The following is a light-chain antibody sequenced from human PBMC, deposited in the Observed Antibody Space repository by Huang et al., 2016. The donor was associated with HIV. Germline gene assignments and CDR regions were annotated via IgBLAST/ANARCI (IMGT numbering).Light chain of an antibody. CDR1: QSVGGY. Sequence: EIVLTQSPATLSLSPGERATLSCRASQSVGGYLAWYQQKPGQAPRLLIYDASNRATGIPARFSGSGSGTDVTLTISSLEPEEFAVYYCQQRTNWPPGFTFGPGTKVDIK. CDR3: QQRTNWPPGFT. J-gene: IGKJ3*01. V-gene: IGKV3-11*01. CDR2: DAS.